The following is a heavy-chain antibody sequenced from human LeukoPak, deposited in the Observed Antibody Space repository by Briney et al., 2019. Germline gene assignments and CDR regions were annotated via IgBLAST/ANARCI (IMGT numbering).Heavy chain of an antibody. V-gene: IGHV3-21*01. CDR3: ARTEVIPAAIGENYYYGMDV. Sequence: GGSLRLSCAASGFMFSSYSMNWVRQAPGKGLEWDSSLSSSSSYIYYADSVKGRFTISRDNAKNSLYLQMNSLRAEDMAVYYCARTEVIPAAIGENYYYGMDVWGKGTTVTVSS. CDR1: GFMFSSYS. D-gene: IGHD2-2*01. J-gene: IGHJ6*04. CDR2: LSSSSSYI.